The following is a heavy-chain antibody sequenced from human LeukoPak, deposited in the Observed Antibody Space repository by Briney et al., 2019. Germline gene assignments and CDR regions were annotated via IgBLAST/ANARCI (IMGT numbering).Heavy chain of an antibody. CDR2: ISSSGSTI. D-gene: IGHD2-15*01. V-gene: IGHV3-11*01. J-gene: IGHJ4*02. Sequence: GGSLRLSCAASGFTFSDYYMSWIRQAPGKGLEWVSYISSSGSTIYYADSVKGRFTISRDNSKNTLYLQMNSLRAEDTAMYYCARGYCSGGSCSKFDYWGQGTLVTVSS. CDR1: GFTFSDYY. CDR3: ARGYCSGGSCSKFDY.